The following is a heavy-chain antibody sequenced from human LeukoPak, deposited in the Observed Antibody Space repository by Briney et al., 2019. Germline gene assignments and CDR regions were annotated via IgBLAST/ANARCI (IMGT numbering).Heavy chain of an antibody. J-gene: IGHJ4*02. Sequence: GGSLRLSCAASGFTFSSYAMSWVRQAPGKGLEWVSAISGSGGSTYYADSVKGRFTISRVNSKNTLYLQMNSLRAEDTAVYYCAKDHQLYCSGGSCYPELFDYWGQGTLVTVSS. CDR1: GFTFSSYA. D-gene: IGHD2-15*01. V-gene: IGHV3-23*01. CDR2: ISGSGGST. CDR3: AKDHQLYCSGGSCYPELFDY.